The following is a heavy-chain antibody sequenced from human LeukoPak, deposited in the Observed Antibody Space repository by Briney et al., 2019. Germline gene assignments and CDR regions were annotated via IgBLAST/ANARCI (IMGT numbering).Heavy chain of an antibody. V-gene: IGHV4-59*01. CDR2: TYYSGST. D-gene: IGHD6-19*01. CDR1: GGSFSGYY. J-gene: IGHJ4*02. CDR3: ARAPGIAVAEAPDY. Sequence: SETLSLTCAVYGGSFSGYYWSWIRQPPGKGLEWIGYTYYSGSTNYNPSLKSRVTISVDTSKNQFSLKLSSVTAADTAVYYCARAPGIAVAEAPDYWGQGTLVTVSS.